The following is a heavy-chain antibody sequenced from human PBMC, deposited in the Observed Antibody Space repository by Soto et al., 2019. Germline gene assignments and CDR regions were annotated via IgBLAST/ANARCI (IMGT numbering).Heavy chain of an antibody. J-gene: IGHJ2*01. CDR2: MNPNSGHT. V-gene: IGHV1-8*01. CDR1: GYTFTNYD. Sequence: QVQLVQSGAEVKKPGASVKVSCKASGYTFTNYDINWVRQATGQGLEWVGWMNPNSGHTGFAQKFQGRVTMTRGTSISTAYMELSSLSSEDTAVYYCARGRSSYGDYINWYFDLWGRGTLVTVSS. D-gene: IGHD4-17*01. CDR3: ARGRSSYGDYINWYFDL.